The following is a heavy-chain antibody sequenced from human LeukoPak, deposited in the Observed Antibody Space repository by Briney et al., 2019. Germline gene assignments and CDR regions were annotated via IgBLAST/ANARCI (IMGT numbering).Heavy chain of an antibody. J-gene: IGHJ5*02. V-gene: IGHV4-4*07. CDR2: IYYTGST. CDR1: SDSMTHYY. D-gene: IGHD3-22*01. Sequence: SETLSLTCIVASDSMTHYYWDWIRQSAGRGLEWIGRIYYTGSTDYNPSLESRATMSVDTSKNQFSLNLSSVTAADTAVYFYAIDKDNDLDSSCYYFNRGLDLWGQGTPVTVSS. CDR3: AIDKDNDLDSSCYYFNRGLDL.